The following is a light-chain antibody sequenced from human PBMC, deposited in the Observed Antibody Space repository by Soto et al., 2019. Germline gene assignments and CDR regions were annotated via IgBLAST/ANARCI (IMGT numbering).Light chain of an antibody. CDR2: GAS. CDR3: QQYARPPRT. J-gene: IGKJ5*01. V-gene: IGKV3-20*01. CDR1: QTVSSNY. Sequence: EIILTQSPDTLSLSPGERATLSCRASQTVSSNYLAWCQQRPGQAPRLLIYGASTRAAGIPDRFSGSGSGTYFTLTITLLEPGVSAVDFCQQYARPPRTFGQGTRLE.